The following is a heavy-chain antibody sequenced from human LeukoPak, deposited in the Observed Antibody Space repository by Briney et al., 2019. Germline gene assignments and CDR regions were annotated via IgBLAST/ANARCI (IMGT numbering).Heavy chain of an antibody. V-gene: IGHV3-33*01. CDR3: ASNIHTPGWAYYFDS. D-gene: IGHD6-19*01. J-gene: IGHJ4*02. CDR1: GFDFNTYG. CDR2: IWYDASNQ. Sequence: PGGSLRLSCAASGFDFNTYGMHWVRQAPGRGLGWGAIIWYDASNQYYADSVKGRFPISRDNSRSTLYLEMTTLTAEDTAVYYCASNIHTPGWAYYFDSWGQGTLVTVSS.